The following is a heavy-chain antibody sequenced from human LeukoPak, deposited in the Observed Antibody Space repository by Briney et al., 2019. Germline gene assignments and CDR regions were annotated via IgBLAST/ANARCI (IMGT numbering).Heavy chain of an antibody. D-gene: IGHD3-10*01. CDR1: GFTFDDYG. CDR3: ARVGGKLLWFGELAALDC. J-gene: IGHJ4*02. Sequence: GGSLRLSCAAPGFTFDDYGMSWVRQAPGKGLEWVSGINWSGGSTGYGDSVKGRFTISRDNAKNSLYLQMNSLRAEDTALYFCARVGGKLLWFGELAALDCWGQGTLVTVSS. CDR2: INWSGGST. V-gene: IGHV3-20*04.